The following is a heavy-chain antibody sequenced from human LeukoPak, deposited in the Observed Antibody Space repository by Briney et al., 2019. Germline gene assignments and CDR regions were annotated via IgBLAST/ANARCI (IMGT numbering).Heavy chain of an antibody. J-gene: IGHJ4*02. CDR3: ARGSGPFDY. CDR1: GLTFSTSG. Sequence: GGSLRLSCTASGLTFSTSGFNWVRQAPGKGLEWVASIGPTGSDRYHADSIKGRFTISRDNANNFLYLQMNSLRAEDTAVYYCARGSGPFDYWGQGALVTVSS. CDR2: IGPTGSDR. D-gene: IGHD3-3*01. V-gene: IGHV3-21*06.